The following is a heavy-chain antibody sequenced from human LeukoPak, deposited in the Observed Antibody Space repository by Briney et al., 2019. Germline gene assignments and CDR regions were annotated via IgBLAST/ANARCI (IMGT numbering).Heavy chain of an antibody. J-gene: IGHJ4*02. CDR2: INTDGSTT. CDR1: GFTFSSYW. V-gene: IGHV3-74*01. D-gene: IGHD2-2*01. CDR3: ARESGYCSSTSCYRPEDY. Sequence: GGSLRLSCAASGFTFSSYWVHWVRQAPGKGLVWVSRINTDGSTTTYADSVKGRFTISRDNAKNTLYLQMNSLRAEDTAVYYCARESGYCSSTSCYRPEDYWGQGTLVTVSS.